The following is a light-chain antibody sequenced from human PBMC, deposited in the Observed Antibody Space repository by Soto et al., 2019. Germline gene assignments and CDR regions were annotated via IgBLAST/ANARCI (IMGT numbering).Light chain of an antibody. V-gene: IGKV3D-15*01. J-gene: IGKJ4*01. CDR2: GAS. CDR3: QQYNNWPALT. CDR1: QSVSSN. Sequence: EIVMTQSPATLSVSPGVRATLSCRASQSVSSNLAWYQQKPGQAPRLLIYGASTRATGIPARFSGSGSGREFTLTIISLQSEDFTVYYCQQYNNWPALTFGGGTKVEIK.